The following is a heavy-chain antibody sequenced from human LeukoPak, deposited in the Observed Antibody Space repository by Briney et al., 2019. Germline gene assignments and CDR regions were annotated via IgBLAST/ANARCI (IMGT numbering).Heavy chain of an antibody. V-gene: IGHV3-30*18. CDR2: ISYDGSNK. J-gene: IGHJ4*02. CDR3: AKDLAGYGYGVDY. CDR1: GFTFSSYG. Sequence: GGSLRLSCAASGFTFSSYGMHWVRQAPGKGLEWVAVISYDGSNKYYTDSVKGRFTISRDNSKNTLYLQMNSLRAEDTAVYYCAKDLAGYGYGVDYWGQGTLVTVSS. D-gene: IGHD5-18*01.